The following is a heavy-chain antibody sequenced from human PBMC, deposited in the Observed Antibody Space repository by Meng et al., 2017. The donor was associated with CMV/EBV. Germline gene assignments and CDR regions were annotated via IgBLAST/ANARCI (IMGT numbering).Heavy chain of an antibody. CDR1: GVTFSSYA. Sequence: GSLRLSGTASGVTFSSYAWSWVRQAPGKGLEWVSTITGGAGSTYTADSVQGRFTISTDKSKNTLYLQMSSLRGEDTAIYFCAKSRGGYGSGSYYTFDSWGQGTLVTVSS. CDR2: ITGGAGST. D-gene: IGHD3-10*01. J-gene: IGHJ4*02. CDR3: AKSRGGYGSGSYYTFDS. V-gene: IGHV3-23*01.